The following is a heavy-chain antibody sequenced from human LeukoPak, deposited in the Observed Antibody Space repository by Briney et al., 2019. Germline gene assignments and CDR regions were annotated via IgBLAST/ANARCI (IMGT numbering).Heavy chain of an antibody. CDR2: INTNGSPT. J-gene: IGHJ4*02. Sequence: GGSLRLSCAASGFTFSSYWMHWVRQAPGKGLVWVARINTNGSPTQYADSVTGRFAISRDNAKTTLYPQMNSLRDEDTAVYYCAGDLISGSGSLGYWGQGTLVTVSS. D-gene: IGHD3-10*01. CDR3: AGDLISGSGSLGY. CDR1: GFTFSSYW. V-gene: IGHV3-74*01.